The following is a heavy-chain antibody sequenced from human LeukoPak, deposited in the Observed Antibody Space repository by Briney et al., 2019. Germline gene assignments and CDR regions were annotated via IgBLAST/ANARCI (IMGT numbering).Heavy chain of an antibody. V-gene: IGHV1-2*02. Sequence: ASVRVSCEASGYTFTGYYMHWVRQAPGQGLEWMGWINPNSGGTNYAQKFQGRVTMTRDTSISTAYMELSRLRSDDTAVYYCARNYDFWSGFDPWGQGTLVTVSS. CDR2: INPNSGGT. D-gene: IGHD3-3*01. CDR1: GYTFTGYY. CDR3: ARNYDFWSGFDP. J-gene: IGHJ5*02.